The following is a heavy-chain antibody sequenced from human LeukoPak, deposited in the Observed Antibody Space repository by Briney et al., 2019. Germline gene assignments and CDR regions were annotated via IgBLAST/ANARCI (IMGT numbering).Heavy chain of an antibody. V-gene: IGHV3-66*02. CDR2: LYSDDSP. J-gene: IGHJ4*02. Sequence: GGSLRLSCVTSGFSVSSGYMTWARQAPGKGLEWVSLLYSDDSPYYPDSVKGRFTISRDRSRNTLYLQLDSLRPEDTGIYYCARGPWVGSTTLHWGQGIQVTVSS. D-gene: IGHD1-26*01. CDR1: GFSVSSGY. CDR3: ARGPWVGSTTLH.